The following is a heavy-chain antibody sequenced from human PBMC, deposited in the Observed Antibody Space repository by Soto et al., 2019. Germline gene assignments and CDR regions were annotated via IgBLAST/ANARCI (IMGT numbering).Heavy chain of an antibody. V-gene: IGHV3-23*01. CDR1: GFTFSSYA. Sequence: PGGSLRLSCAASGFTFSSYAMSWVRQAPGKGLEWVSTISGSGGSTYYADSVQGRFTISRDNSKNTLYLQMNSLRGEDTAVYYYAKGNTYYYGMDVWGQGTTVTVSS. D-gene: IGHD5-18*01. CDR3: AKGNTYYYGMDV. J-gene: IGHJ6*02. CDR2: ISGSGGST.